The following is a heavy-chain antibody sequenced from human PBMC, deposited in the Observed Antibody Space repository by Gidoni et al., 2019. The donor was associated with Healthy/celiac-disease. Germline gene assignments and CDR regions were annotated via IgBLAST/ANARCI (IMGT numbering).Heavy chain of an antibody. CDR1: GFTFSSYA. Sequence: EVPLLEAGGGLVQPGASLRVSCASSGFTFSSYAMSWVRQAPGKGLEWVSAISGSGGSTYYADSVKGRFTISRDNSKNTLYLQMNSLRAEDTAVYYCAKGGLRDAFDIWGQGTMVTVSS. D-gene: IGHD4-17*01. CDR2: ISGSGGST. V-gene: IGHV3-23*01. CDR3: AKGGLRDAFDI. J-gene: IGHJ3*02.